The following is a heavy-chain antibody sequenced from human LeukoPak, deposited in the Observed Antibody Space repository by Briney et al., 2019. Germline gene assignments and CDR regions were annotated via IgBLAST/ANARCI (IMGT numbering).Heavy chain of an antibody. D-gene: IGHD1-26*01. Sequence: PGGSLRLSCAASGFTFSSYWMHWVRQAPGKGLVWVSRISSDGSSTTYADSVKGRFTISRDNAKNTLYLQMNSLRAEDMAVYYCARGYSGSYRVDYWGQGTLVTVSS. CDR1: GFTFSSYW. CDR3: ARGYSGSYRVDY. J-gene: IGHJ4*02. V-gene: IGHV3-74*01. CDR2: ISSDGSST.